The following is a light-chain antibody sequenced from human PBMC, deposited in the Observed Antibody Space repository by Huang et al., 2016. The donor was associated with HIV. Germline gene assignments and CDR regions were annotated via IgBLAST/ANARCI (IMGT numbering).Light chain of an antibody. V-gene: IGKV3-15*01. Sequence: ETVMTQSPATLSVSPGERATLSCRASQRVYINLAWYQQKPGQAPRLLFYAAASRATGVPARFSASGSGTEFTLTISSLQSEDFAVYYCQQFNNWPPSFGGGTKVEI. CDR3: QQFNNWPPS. CDR2: AAA. J-gene: IGKJ4*01. CDR1: QRVYIN.